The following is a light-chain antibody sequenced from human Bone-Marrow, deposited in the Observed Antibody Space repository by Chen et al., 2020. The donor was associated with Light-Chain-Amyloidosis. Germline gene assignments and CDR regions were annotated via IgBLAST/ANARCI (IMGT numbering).Light chain of an antibody. Sequence: SYVLTQPSSVSVAPGQTATIACGGNNIGSTSVHWYQQTPGQAPLLVVYDDSDRPSGIPERLSGSSSGNKATRTISWVEAGDEADYSCQVWDRSSDRPVFGGGTKLTVL. V-gene: IGLV3-21*02. CDR3: QVWDRSSDRPV. CDR2: DDS. CDR1: NIGSTS. J-gene: IGLJ3*02.